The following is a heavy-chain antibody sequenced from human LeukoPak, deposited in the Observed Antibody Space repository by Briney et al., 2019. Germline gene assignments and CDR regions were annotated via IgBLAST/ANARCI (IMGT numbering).Heavy chain of an antibody. CDR2: MLYTRNN. CDR3: VGPSLGGWLVPFEY. V-gene: IGHV4-39*01. CDR1: GGSISGSSYY. Sequence: SETLSLTCTVSGGSISGSSYYWGWLRPPPGQGLEWLGCMLYTRNNYQTPSLKSRVTISADTSKDQFYLRPHSVTAADTAVSYCVGPSLGGWLVPFEYWGQESLASVSS. D-gene: IGHD6-19*01. J-gene: IGHJ4*02.